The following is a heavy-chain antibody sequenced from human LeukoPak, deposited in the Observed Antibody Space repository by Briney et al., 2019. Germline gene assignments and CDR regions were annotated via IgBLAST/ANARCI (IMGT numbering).Heavy chain of an antibody. CDR3: AKDGHYSGSYNFVY. CDR2: IRYDGSNK. V-gene: IGHV3-30*02. J-gene: IGHJ4*02. CDR1: GFTFSSYG. D-gene: IGHD1-26*01. Sequence: PGGSLRLSCSASGFTFSSYGMHWVRQAPGKGLEWVAFIRYDGSNKYYADSVKGRFTITRDNSKNTLYLQMNSLRAEDTAVYYCAKDGHYSGSYNFVYWGQGTLVTVSS.